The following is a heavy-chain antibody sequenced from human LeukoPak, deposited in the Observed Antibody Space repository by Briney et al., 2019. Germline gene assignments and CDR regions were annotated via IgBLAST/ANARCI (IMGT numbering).Heavy chain of an antibody. Sequence: ASVKVSCKASGGTFSSYAISWVRQAPGQGLEWMGWINTNTGNPTYAQGFTGRFVFSLDTSVSTAYLQISSLKAEDTAVYYCARDPAIGTRDAFDIWGQGTMVTVSS. CDR2: INTNTGNP. D-gene: IGHD2-8*01. CDR3: ARDPAIGTRDAFDI. J-gene: IGHJ3*02. V-gene: IGHV7-4-1*02. CDR1: GGTFSSYA.